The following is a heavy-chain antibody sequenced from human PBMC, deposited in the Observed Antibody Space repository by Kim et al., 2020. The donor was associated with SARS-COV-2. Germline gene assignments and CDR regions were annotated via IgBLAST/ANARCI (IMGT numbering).Heavy chain of an antibody. CDR2: IHFTGSS. J-gene: IGHJ4*02. Sequence: SETLSLTCTVSGDSISSDDHYWSWIRQPPGKGLEWIAYIHFTGSSDYNPSLKSRVTTSVDTSNNQFSLKVRSVTAADTAVYYCTSSHIVVVTPYYFDSWGQGTLVSLS. D-gene: IGHD2-21*02. V-gene: IGHV4-30-4*01. CDR3: TSSHIVVVTPYYFDS. CDR1: GDSISSDDHY.